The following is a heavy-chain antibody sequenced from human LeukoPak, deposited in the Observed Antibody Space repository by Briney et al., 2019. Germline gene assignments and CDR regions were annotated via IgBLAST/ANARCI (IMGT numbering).Heavy chain of an antibody. CDR2: IIAIFGTA. CDR3: ARDVRVKQQLTIRGSDYFYYMDV. D-gene: IGHD6-13*01. J-gene: IGHJ6*03. CDR1: GGTCSSFA. V-gene: IGHV1-69*01. Sequence: EASVKVSCKASGGTCSSFALSWVRQASGQGLEWMGGIIAIFGTANYAQKFQGRVTTYSDASTSTDYMELSSLRSEDTAVYYCARDVRVKQQLTIRGSDYFYYMDVWGNGTTVIVSS.